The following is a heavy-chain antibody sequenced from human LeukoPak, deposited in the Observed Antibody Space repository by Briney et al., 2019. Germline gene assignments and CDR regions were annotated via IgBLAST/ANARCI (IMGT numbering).Heavy chain of an antibody. V-gene: IGHV3-23*01. CDR1: GFNFSGYA. CDR3: AKAGDSCWFDP. Sequence: GGSLRLSCAASGFNFSGYAMSLVRQAPGKGLEWVSAISGSGGSTYYADSVKGRFTISRDNSKNTLYLQMNSLRAEDTAVYYCAKAGDSCWFDPWGQGTLVTVSS. CDR2: ISGSGGST. J-gene: IGHJ5*02. D-gene: IGHD3-22*01.